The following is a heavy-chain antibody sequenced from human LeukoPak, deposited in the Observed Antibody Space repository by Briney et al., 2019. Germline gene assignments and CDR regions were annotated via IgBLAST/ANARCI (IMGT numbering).Heavy chain of an antibody. CDR3: AKDLTPYKNYWYFDY. J-gene: IGHJ4*02. CDR1: GFTFSSYA. CDR2: ISGSGGST. D-gene: IGHD1-14*01. V-gene: IGHV3-23*01. Sequence: PGGSLRLSCAASGFTFSSYAMSWVRQAPGKGLGWVSAISGSGGSTYYADSVKGRFTISRDNSKNTLYLQMNSLRAEDTAVYYCAKDLTPYKNYWYFDYWGQGTLVTVSS.